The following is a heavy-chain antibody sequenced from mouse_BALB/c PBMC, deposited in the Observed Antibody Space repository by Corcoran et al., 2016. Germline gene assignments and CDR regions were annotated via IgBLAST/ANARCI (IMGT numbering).Heavy chain of an antibody. CDR1: GYTFTTAG. Sequence: QIQLVQSGPELKKPGETVRISCKASGYTFTTAGMQWVQKMPGKGLKWIGWINTHSGVPKYAEDFKGRFAFSLETSASTAYLQISNLKNEDTATYFCAGQRVYDYDGFAYWGQGTLVTVSA. J-gene: IGHJ3*01. CDR2: INTHSGVP. D-gene: IGHD2-4*01. V-gene: IGHV9-4*02. CDR3: AGQRVYDYDGFAY.